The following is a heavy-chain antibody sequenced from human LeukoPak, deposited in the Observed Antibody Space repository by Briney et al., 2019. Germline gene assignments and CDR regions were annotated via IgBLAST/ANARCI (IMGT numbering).Heavy chain of an antibody. J-gene: IGHJ1*01. CDR2: IKSKTDGGKT. CDR1: GFTFSNAW. D-gene: IGHD3-22*01. V-gene: IGHV3-15*01. CDR3: AKDRPYYYDSSGYYSEYFQH. Sequence: GGSLRLSCAASGFTFSNAWMSWVRQAPGKGLEWVGRIKSKTDGGKTDYAAPVNGRFTISRDDSKNTLYLQMNSLRAEDTAVYYCAKDRPYYYDSSGYYSEYFQHWGQGTLVTVSS.